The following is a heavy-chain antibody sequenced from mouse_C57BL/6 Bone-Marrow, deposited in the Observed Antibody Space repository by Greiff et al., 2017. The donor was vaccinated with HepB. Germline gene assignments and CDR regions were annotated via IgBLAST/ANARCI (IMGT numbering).Heavy chain of an antibody. D-gene: IGHD1-1*01. CDR3: ARGGGSSRDYAMDY. CDR1: GYTFTSYW. V-gene: IGHV1-69*01. CDR2: IDPSDSYT. J-gene: IGHJ4*01. Sequence: QVQLQQSGAELVMPGASVKLSCKASGYTFTSYWMHWVKQRPGQGLEWIGEIDPSDSYTNYNQKFKGKSTLTVDKSSSTAYMQLSSLTSEDSAVYYCARGGGSSRDYAMDYWGQGTSVTVSS.